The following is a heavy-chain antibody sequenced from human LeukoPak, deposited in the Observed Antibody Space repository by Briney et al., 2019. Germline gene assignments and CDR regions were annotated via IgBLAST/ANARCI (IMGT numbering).Heavy chain of an antibody. V-gene: IGHV1-46*01. CDR1: GYTFTSYY. Sequence: ASVKVSCKASGYTFTSYYMHWVRQAPGQGLEWMGIINPSGGSTSYAQKFQGRVTMTRDTSASTVYMELSSLRSEDTAVYYCASASPVQADFDYWGQGTLVTVSS. CDR2: INPSGGST. J-gene: IGHJ4*02. CDR3: ASASPVQADFDY. D-gene: IGHD2-2*01.